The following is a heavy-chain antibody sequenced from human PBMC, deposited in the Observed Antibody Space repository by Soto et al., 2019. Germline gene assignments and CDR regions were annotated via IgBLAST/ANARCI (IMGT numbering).Heavy chain of an antibody. D-gene: IGHD3-10*01. V-gene: IGHV3-30*18. CDR1: GFTFSSYG. Sequence: GGSLRLSCAASGFTFSSYGMHWVRQAPGKGLEWVAVISYDGSNKYYADSVKGRFTISRDNSKNTLYLQMNSLRAEDTAVYDCAKDKRKVRGVIDYWGQGTLVTVSS. CDR3: AKDKRKVRGVIDY. CDR2: ISYDGSNK. J-gene: IGHJ4*02.